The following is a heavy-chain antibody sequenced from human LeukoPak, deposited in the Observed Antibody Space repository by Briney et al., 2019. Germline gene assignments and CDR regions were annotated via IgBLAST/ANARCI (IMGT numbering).Heavy chain of an antibody. D-gene: IGHD2-21*02. CDR1: GFTFSSYA. V-gene: IGHV3-23*01. CDR2: ISGSGGST. Sequence: PGGSLRLSCAASGFTFSSYAMSWVRQAPGKGLEWVSGISGSGGSTYYADSVKGRFTISRDNSKNTLYLQMNSLRAEDTAVYYCAKEGYCGGDCYREIDYWGQGTLVTVSS. CDR3: AKEGYCGGDCYREIDY. J-gene: IGHJ4*02.